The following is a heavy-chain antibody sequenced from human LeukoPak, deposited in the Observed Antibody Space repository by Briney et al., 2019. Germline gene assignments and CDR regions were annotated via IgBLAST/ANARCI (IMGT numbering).Heavy chain of an antibody. V-gene: IGHV3-21*01. CDR2: ISSSSAYI. CDR3: ARIFRYQLVDYYAREV. Sequence: GGSLRLSCAASGFTFSEYAMDWVGQAPGKGLEWVSAISSSSAYIYYADSVKGRFTISRDNAKSSVSLQMNSLRADDTAVYYCARIFRYQLVDYYAREVLGQGTTVTVSS. J-gene: IGHJ6*02. D-gene: IGHD2-2*01. CDR1: GFTFSEYA.